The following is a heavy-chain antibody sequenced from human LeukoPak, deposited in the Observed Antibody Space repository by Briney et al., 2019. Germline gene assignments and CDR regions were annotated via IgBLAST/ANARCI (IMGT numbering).Heavy chain of an antibody. CDR1: GFTFSTYD. J-gene: IGHJ4*02. CDR2: ISGSGGTT. V-gene: IGHV3-23*01. CDR3: ARSNNGGWGYCDY. Sequence: GGSLRLSCAASGFTFSTYDMAWVRQAPGKGLEWVSAISGSGGTTYYADSVKGRFTISRDNSKNTLYVQMSSLRAEDTAVYYCARSNNGGWGYCDYWGQGSLVTVSS. D-gene: IGHD3-16*01.